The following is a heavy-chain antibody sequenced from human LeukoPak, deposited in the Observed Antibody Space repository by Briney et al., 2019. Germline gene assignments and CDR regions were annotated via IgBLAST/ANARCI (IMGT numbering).Heavy chain of an antibody. CDR3: ARAMSGDLFDF. V-gene: IGHV1-2*02. D-gene: IGHD3-10*01. CDR1: GYTFTHYY. CDR2: ISSDRGTT. Sequence: ASVKVSCKASGYTFTHYYLHWVRQAPGQGLEWMGWISSDRGTTDYAQKFQGRVTMTRDTSISTVYMELSSLTSDDTAIYYCARAMSGDLFDFWSQGTLVTVSS. J-gene: IGHJ4*02.